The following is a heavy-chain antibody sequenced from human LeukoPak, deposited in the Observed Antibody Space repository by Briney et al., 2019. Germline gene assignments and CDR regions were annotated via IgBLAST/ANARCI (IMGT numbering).Heavy chain of an antibody. CDR3: ARLLTTAIRWAWYFDL. CDR2: VYPDGNT. J-gene: IGHJ2*01. CDR1: GLTVSSNY. D-gene: IGHD4-17*01. V-gene: IGHV3-66*04. Sequence: GGSLRLSCVASGLTVSSNYMRWVRQVPGRGLEWVSVVYPDGNTYYADSAKGRFAISTDISKNTLFLQMDSLRAEDTAVYYCARLLTTAIRWAWYFDLWGRGTLVTVSS.